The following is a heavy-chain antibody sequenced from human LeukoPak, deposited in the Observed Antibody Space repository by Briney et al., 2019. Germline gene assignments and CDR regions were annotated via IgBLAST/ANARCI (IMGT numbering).Heavy chain of an antibody. V-gene: IGHV4-59*12. Sequence: SETLSLTGTVSGGSISSYYWSWIRQPPGKGLEWIGYIYYSGSTNYNPSLKSRVTISVDTSKNQFPLKLSSVTAADTAVYYCARAVRIAAYYFDYWGQGTLVTVSS. D-gene: IGHD6-6*01. CDR1: GGSISSYY. CDR2: IYYSGST. J-gene: IGHJ4*02. CDR3: ARAVRIAAYYFDY.